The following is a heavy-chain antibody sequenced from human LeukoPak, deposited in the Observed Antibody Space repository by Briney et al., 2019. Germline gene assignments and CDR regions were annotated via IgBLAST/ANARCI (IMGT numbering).Heavy chain of an antibody. CDR3: AREGVDNWNYEGFDY. D-gene: IGHD1-7*01. CDR1: GGTFSSYA. Sequence: SVKVSCKASGGTFSSYAISWVRQAPGQGLEWIGGIIPIFGTANYAQKFQGRVTITTDESTSTAYMELSSLRSEDTAVYYCAREGVDNWNYEGFDYWGQGTLVTVSS. V-gene: IGHV1-69*05. J-gene: IGHJ4*02. CDR2: IIPIFGTA.